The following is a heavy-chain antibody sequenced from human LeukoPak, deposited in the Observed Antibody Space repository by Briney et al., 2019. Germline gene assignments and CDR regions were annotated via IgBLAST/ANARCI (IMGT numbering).Heavy chain of an antibody. Sequence: PGGSLKLSCAASGFTFNNCAMTWVRQAPGKGLEWVSTISTSGDSTYYADSVKGRFTISRDNSKNTLYLQMNSLTAEDTALHYCARARYCSSTSCFLDYWGQGTLVTVSS. V-gene: IGHV3-23*01. CDR1: GFTFNNCA. CDR3: ARARYCSSTSCFLDY. D-gene: IGHD2-2*01. CDR2: ISTSGDST. J-gene: IGHJ4*02.